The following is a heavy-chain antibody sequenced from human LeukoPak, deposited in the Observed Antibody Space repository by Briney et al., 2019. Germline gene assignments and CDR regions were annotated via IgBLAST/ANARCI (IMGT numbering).Heavy chain of an antibody. Sequence: GESLKISCKGSGYSFTSYWIGWVRQLPGKGLEGLGIIYPGDSDTRYSPSFQGQVTISADKSISTAYLQWSSLKASDTAMYYCAMRRDGFNQDAFDIWGQGTMVTVSS. CDR3: AMRRDGFNQDAFDI. D-gene: IGHD5-24*01. J-gene: IGHJ3*02. CDR1: GYSFTSYW. V-gene: IGHV5-51*01. CDR2: IYPGDSDT.